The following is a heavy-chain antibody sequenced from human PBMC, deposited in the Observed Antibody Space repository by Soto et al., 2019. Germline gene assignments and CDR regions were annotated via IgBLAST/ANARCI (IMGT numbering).Heavy chain of an antibody. J-gene: IGHJ6*01. CDR1: GGTFSSYS. CDR2: SIPIFRTA. Sequence: QVQLVQSGAEVKKPGSSVKVSCKASGGTFSSYSISWVRQAPGQGLEWMGGSIPIFRTANYAQKFQGRVTSTADESTSTVYMELSSLRSEDTAVYYGARRGQHRKASYYYDMDVWGQGTTVTVSS. CDR3: ARRGQHRKASYYYDMDV. V-gene: IGHV1-69*01. D-gene: IGHD6-13*01.